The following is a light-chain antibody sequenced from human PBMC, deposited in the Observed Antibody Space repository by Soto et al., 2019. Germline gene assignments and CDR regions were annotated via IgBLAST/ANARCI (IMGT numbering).Light chain of an antibody. V-gene: IGLV2-14*01. CDR1: SSDVGGYNY. CDR3: SSYTSSSTGV. J-gene: IGLJ2*01. CDR2: DVN. Sequence: QSALTQPASVSGSPGQSITISCTGTSSDVGGYNYVSWYQQHPGKAPKLMIYDVNNRPSGVSNRFSGSRSGNTASLTISGLQAEDEADYHCSSYTSSSTGVFGGGTKVTVL.